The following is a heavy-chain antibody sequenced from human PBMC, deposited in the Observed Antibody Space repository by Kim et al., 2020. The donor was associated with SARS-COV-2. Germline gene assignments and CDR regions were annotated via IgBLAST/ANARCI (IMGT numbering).Heavy chain of an antibody. CDR3: AREDSSGYFPKY. D-gene: IGHD3-22*01. CDR1: GFSLSDTN. Sequence: GGSLRLSCEISGFSLSDTNMNWVRQATGKGLEWVASIIGGRGDMFYADSVKGRFTISRDNLKKTLYLQMSAVKTEDTAVYYCAREDSSGYFPKYWGQGALVTVSS. CDR2: IIGGRGDM. V-gene: IGHV3-21*01. J-gene: IGHJ4*02.